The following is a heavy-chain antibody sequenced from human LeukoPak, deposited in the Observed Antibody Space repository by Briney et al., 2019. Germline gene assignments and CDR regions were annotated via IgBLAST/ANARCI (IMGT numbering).Heavy chain of an antibody. CDR1: GGSISSYY. Sequence: SETLSLTCTVSGGSISSYYWSWIRQPAGKGLEWIGRIYTSGSTNYNPSLKSRVTMSVDTSKNQFSLKLSSVTAADTAVYYCARRYCSSTSCYGDAFDIWGQGTMVTVSS. CDR2: IYTSGST. D-gene: IGHD2-2*01. J-gene: IGHJ3*02. V-gene: IGHV4-4*07. CDR3: ARRYCSSTSCYGDAFDI.